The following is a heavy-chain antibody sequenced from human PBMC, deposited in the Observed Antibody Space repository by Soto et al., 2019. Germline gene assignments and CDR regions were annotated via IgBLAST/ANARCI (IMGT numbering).Heavy chain of an antibody. Sequence: SETLSLTCSVYGGSFSGYYWSWIRQPPGKRLEWIGEINHSGSTIYYPSLKSRVTISVDTSKNQCALNLSSVTAADTAVYYCARRFYGSGSYYSYYYYAMDVCGKGTTVTVS. CDR2: INHSGST. J-gene: IGHJ6*04. D-gene: IGHD3-10*01. V-gene: IGHV4-34*01. CDR1: GGSFSGYY. CDR3: ARRFYGSGSYYSYYYYAMDV.